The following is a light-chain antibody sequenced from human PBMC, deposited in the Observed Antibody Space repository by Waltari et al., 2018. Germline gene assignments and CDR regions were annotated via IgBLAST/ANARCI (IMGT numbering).Light chain of an antibody. CDR2: GAS. J-gene: IGKJ2*01. Sequence: EMVLTQSPGSLSLSPGERATLSCRASQSVRNNYLTWYQHKPGQAHRLLIYGASSRATGIPDRFSGSGSGIDFSLTITGLEPEDFAVYYCQQYGISPVYTFGQGTKLEIK. V-gene: IGKV3-20*01. CDR1: QSVRNNY. CDR3: QQYGISPVYT.